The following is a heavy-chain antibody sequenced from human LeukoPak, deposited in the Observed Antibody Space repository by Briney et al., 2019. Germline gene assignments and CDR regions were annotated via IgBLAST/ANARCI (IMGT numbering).Heavy chain of an antibody. D-gene: IGHD3-10*02. CDR1: GFTFSDYS. J-gene: IGHJ6*04. CDR2: ISRGSRTI. CDR3: AELGITMIGGV. Sequence: GGSLRLSCTASGFTFSDYSMNWVRQAPGKGLEWVSNISRGSRTIYYSDSVKGRFTISRDNAKNSLSLQMNSLRAEDTAVYYCAELGITMIGGVWGKGTTVTISS. V-gene: IGHV3-48*01.